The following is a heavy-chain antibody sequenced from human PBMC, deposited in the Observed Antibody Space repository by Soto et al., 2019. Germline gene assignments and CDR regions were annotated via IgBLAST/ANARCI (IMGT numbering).Heavy chain of an antibody. CDR1: GFTFSSYW. Sequence: EVQLVESGGGLVQPGGSLRLSCAASGFTFSSYWMSWVRQAPGKGLEWVANIKQDGSEKYYMDSVKGRFTISRDNAKTSLYLQLNRRRAEDTAVYYCAREGGYMTTVARGGAFDIWGQGTMVTVSS. CDR3: AREGGYMTTVARGGAFDI. V-gene: IGHV3-7*01. J-gene: IGHJ3*02. D-gene: IGHD4-17*01. CDR2: IKQDGSEK.